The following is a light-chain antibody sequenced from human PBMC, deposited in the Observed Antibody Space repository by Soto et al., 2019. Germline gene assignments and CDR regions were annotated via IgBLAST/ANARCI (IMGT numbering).Light chain of an antibody. V-gene: IGLV2-8*01. CDR3: SSYAGSNNFRV. J-gene: IGLJ2*01. CDR2: EIS. Sequence: QSALTQPPSASGSPGQSVTISGTGTSSDVGDNKYVSWYQQQPGKAPKVIIYEISERPSGVPDRFSGSKSGNTASLTVSGLRAEDEADYYCSSYAGSNNFRVFGGGTQLTVL. CDR1: SSDVGDNKY.